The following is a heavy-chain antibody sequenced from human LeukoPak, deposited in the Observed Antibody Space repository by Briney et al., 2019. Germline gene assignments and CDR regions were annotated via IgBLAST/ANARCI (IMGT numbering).Heavy chain of an antibody. J-gene: IGHJ5*02. CDR1: GGSISSYY. D-gene: IGHD3-3*01. CDR2: IYYSGST. V-gene: IGHV4-59*01. Sequence: SETLSLTCTVSGGSISSYYWSWIRQPPGKGLEWIGYIYYSGSTNYNPSLKSRVTISVDTSKNQFSLKLSSVTAADTAVYYCARGIASADTIFGVVIIGWFDPWGQGTPVTVSS. CDR3: ARGIASADTIFGVVIIGWFDP.